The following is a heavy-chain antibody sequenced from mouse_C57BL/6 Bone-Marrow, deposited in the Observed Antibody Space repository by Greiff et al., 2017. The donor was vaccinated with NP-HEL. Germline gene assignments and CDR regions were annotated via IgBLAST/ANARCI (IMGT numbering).Heavy chain of an antibody. D-gene: IGHD1-1*01. CDR2: IYPGNSDT. V-gene: IGHV1-5*01. CDR1: GYTFTSYW. J-gene: IGHJ1*03. CDR3: TRSTYYYGSSDWYFDV. Sequence: VQLKQSGTVLARPGASVKMSCKTSGYTFTSYWMHWVKQRPGQGLEWIGAIYPGNSDTSYNQKFKGKAKLTAVTSASTAYMELRGLTNEDSAVYYCTRSTYYYGSSDWYFDVWGTGTTVTVSS.